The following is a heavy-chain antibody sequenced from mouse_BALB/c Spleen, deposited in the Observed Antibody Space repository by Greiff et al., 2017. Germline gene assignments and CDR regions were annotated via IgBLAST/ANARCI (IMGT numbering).Heavy chain of an antibody. V-gene: IGHV1-54*01. CDR2: INPGSGGT. D-gene: IGHD2-10*01. J-gene: IGHJ3*01. CDR3: SGLLPWFAY. CDR1: GYAFTNYL. Sequence: VKLMESGAELVRPGTSVKVSCKASGYAFTNYLIEWVKQRPGQGLEWIGVINPGSGGTNYNEKFKGKATLTADKSSSTAYMQLSSLTSDDSAVYFCSGLLPWFAYWGQGTLVTVSA.